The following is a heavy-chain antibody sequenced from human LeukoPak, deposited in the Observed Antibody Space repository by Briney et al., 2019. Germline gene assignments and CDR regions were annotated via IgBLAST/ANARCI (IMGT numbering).Heavy chain of an antibody. CDR1: GGTFSSYA. CDR3: AGRYHSYGKEEYFVY. V-gene: IGHV1-69*13. Sequence: SVKVSCKASGGTFSSYAISWVRQAPGQGLEWMGRIIPIFGTANYAQKFQGRVTITADESTSTAYMELSSLRSEDTAVYYCAGRYHSYGKEEYFVYWGQGTLVTVSS. D-gene: IGHD5-18*01. CDR2: IIPIFGTA. J-gene: IGHJ4*02.